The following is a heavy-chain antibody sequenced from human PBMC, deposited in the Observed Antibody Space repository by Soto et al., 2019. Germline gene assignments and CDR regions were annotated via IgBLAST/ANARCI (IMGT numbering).Heavy chain of an antibody. D-gene: IGHD3-9*01. J-gene: IGHJ4*02. CDR2: IWYDGSNK. V-gene: IGHV3-33*01. Sequence: QVQLVESGGGVVQPGRSLRLSCAASGFTFSSYGMHWVRQAPGKGLEWVAVIWYDGSNKYYADSVKGRFNISRDNSKNTLYLQMNSLRAEDTAVYYCARGENTFDWDYWGQGTLVTVSS. CDR1: GFTFSSYG. CDR3: ARGENTFDWDY.